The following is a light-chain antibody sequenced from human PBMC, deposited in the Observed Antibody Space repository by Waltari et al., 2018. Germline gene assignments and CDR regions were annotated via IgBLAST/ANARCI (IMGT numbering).Light chain of an antibody. CDR2: GTS. Sequence: QSVLTQPPSVSGAPGQRVSISCTGSGSNLGAGYDVHWYQQHPGKAPKLLIYGTSPRPPGVQDRSFGAQSGTAASLAITALQAEDGAEYCCQSYDTSLSVVFGGGTKLTVL. CDR1: GSNLGAGYD. V-gene: IGLV1-40*01. CDR3: QSYDTSLSVV. J-gene: IGLJ2*01.